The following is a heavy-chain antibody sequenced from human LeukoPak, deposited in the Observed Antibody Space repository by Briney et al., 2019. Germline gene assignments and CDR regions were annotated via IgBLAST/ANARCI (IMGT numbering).Heavy chain of an antibody. V-gene: IGHV3-48*03. CDR2: ISSSGSTI. CDR3: AREYSGYDPYFDY. CDR1: GFTFSSYE. D-gene: IGHD5-12*01. J-gene: IGHJ4*02. Sequence: QPGGSLRLSCAASGFTFSSYEMNWVRQAPGKGLEWVSYISSSGSTIYYADSVKGRFTISRDNAKNSLYLQMNSLRAEDTAVYYCAREYSGYDPYFDYWGQGTLVTVSS.